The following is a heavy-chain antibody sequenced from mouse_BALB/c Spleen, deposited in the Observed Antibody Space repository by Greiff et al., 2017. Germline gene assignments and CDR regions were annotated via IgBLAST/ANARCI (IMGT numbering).Heavy chain of an antibody. Sequence: VQRVESGPGLVQPSQSLSITCTVSGFSLTSYGVHWVRQSPGKGLEWLGVIWSGGSTDYNAAFISRLSISKDNSKSQVFFKMNSLQANDTAIYYCARNPYYDYPWFAYWGQGTLVTVSA. J-gene: IGHJ3*01. CDR1: GFSLTSYG. D-gene: IGHD2-4*01. V-gene: IGHV2-2*02. CDR3: ARNPYYDYPWFAY. CDR2: IWSGGST.